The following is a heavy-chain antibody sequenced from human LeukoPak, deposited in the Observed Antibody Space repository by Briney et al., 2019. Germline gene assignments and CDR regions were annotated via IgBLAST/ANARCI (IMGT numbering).Heavy chain of an antibody. V-gene: IGHV3-48*03. J-gene: IGHJ4*02. CDR2: ISSSGSSV. CDR3: ARDGHYYGSGSYFRY. D-gene: IGHD3-10*01. Sequence: GGSLRLSCAVSGFTFSSYEMNWVRQAPGKGLEWVSCISSSGSSVYYADSVKGRFTISRDNAKNSLYLQMNSLRAEDTAVYYCARDGHYYGSGSYFRYWGQGTLVTVSS. CDR1: GFTFSSYE.